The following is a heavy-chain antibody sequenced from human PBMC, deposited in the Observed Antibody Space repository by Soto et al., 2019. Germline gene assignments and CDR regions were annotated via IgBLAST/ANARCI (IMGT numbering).Heavy chain of an antibody. Sequence: SVTLPLTCTVSGGSISSYYWSWIRQPPGKGLEWIGYTYYSGSTNYNPSLKSRVTISVDTSKNQFSLKLSSVTAADTAVYYCARGWGGYFQHWGQGTLVTVSS. J-gene: IGHJ1*01. CDR3: ARGWGGYFQH. D-gene: IGHD7-27*01. CDR1: GGSISSYY. V-gene: IGHV4-59*01. CDR2: TYYSGST.